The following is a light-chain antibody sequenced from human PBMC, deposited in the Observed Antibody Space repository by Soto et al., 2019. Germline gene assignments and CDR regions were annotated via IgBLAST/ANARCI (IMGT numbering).Light chain of an antibody. J-gene: IGLJ1*01. CDR2: DVS. V-gene: IGLV2-14*03. CDR3: GSYTTSNTRHIL. CDR1: SSDVGGYNY. Sequence: QSALTQPASGSGSPGQSITSSCTGTSSDVGGYNYVSWYQHHPGKAPKLIIYDVSNRPSGVSIRFSGSKSDNTASLTISGLHPYVLAYYHCGSYTTSNTRHILFATGTKVTVL.